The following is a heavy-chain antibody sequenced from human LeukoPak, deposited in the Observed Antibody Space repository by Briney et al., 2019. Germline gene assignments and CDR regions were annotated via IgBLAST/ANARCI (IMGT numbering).Heavy chain of an antibody. CDR2: INHSGST. CDR1: GGSFSGYY. Sequence: PSETLSLTCAVYGGSFSGYYWSWIRQPPGKGLEWIGEINHSGSTNYNPSLKSRVTISVDTSKNQFSLKLSSVTAADTAVYYCARGLYYYDSSGYYYRRNYYFDYWGQGTLVTVSS. D-gene: IGHD3-22*01. V-gene: IGHV4-34*01. CDR3: ARGLYYYDSSGYYYRRNYYFDY. J-gene: IGHJ4*02.